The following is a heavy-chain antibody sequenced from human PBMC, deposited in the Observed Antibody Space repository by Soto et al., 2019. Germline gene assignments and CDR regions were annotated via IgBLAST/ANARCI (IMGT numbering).Heavy chain of an antibody. D-gene: IGHD3-9*01. J-gene: IGHJ3*02. CDR2: IYYSGST. CDR1: GGSISIGGYY. Sequence: SDTLSLTYTVSGGSISIGGYYWSWIRHHPGKGLEWIGYIYYSGSTYYNPSLKSRVTISVDTSKNQFSLKLSSVTAADTAVYYCARDYDILSGHHPSAFDIWGQGTMVTVSS. CDR3: ARDYDILSGHHPSAFDI. V-gene: IGHV4-31*03.